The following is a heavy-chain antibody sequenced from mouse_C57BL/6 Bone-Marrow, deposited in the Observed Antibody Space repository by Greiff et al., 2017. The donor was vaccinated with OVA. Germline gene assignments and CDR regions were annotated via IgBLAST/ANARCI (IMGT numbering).Heavy chain of an antibody. J-gene: IGHJ2*01. Sequence: DVMLVESGGGLVKPGGSLKLSCAASGFTFSDYGMHWVRQAPEKGLEWVAYISSGSSTIYYADTVKGRFTISRDNAKNTLFLQMTSLRSEDTAMYYCAREAAQASYYFDYWGQGTTLTVSS. CDR1: GFTFSDYG. CDR3: AREAAQASYYFDY. D-gene: IGHD3-2*02. V-gene: IGHV5-17*01. CDR2: ISSGSSTI.